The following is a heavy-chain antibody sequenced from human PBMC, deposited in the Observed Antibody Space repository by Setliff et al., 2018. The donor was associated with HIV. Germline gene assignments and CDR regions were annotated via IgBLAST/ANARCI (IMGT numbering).Heavy chain of an antibody. CDR2: IGQDGSEK. CDR3: ARKLRPGHGVDV. Sequence: GGSLRLSCAASRFDFNNYWMCWVRQAPGKGLEWVADIGQDGSEKNYVDSVKGRFTISRDNAKNSMDLQMNSLRAEDTAIYYCARKLRPGHGVDVWGQGTTVTVSS. D-gene: IGHD3-10*01. J-gene: IGHJ6*02. V-gene: IGHV3-7*01. CDR1: RFDFNNYW.